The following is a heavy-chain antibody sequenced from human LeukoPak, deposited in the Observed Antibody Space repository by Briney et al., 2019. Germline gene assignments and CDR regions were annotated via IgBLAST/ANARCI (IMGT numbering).Heavy chain of an antibody. CDR2: IRFDESII. CDR1: GFTFSTSG. J-gene: IGHJ4*02. V-gene: IGHV3-30*02. D-gene: IGHD6-19*01. Sequence: GGSLRLSCVASGFTFSTSGMHWVRQAPGKGLEWVAFIRFDESIIYYTDSVKGRFTVSRDNSKNTLYLQMNSLRAEDTAVYYCAREDSSKWHGFEDWGQGTLVTVSS. CDR3: AREDSSKWHGFED.